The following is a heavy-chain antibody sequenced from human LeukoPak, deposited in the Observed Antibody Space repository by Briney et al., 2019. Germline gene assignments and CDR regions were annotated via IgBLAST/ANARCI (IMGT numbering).Heavy chain of an antibody. CDR2: IYYSGST. J-gene: IGHJ6*03. CDR1: GGSISSSSYY. CDR3: SGYCSSTSCYYYYYYYMDV. Sequence: TSETLSLTCTVSGGSISSSSYYWGWIRQPPGKGLEWIGSIYYSGSTYYNPSLKSRVTISVDTSKNQFSLKLSSVTAADTAVYYCSGYCSSTSCYYYYYYYMDVWGKGTTVTVSS. V-gene: IGHV4-39*01. D-gene: IGHD2-2*01.